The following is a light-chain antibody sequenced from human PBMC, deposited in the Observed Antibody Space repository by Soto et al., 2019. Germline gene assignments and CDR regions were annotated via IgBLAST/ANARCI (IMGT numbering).Light chain of an antibody. V-gene: IGKV1-39*01. CDR1: QGISTY. J-gene: IGKJ1*01. Sequence: DIQMPQSPSSLSESAGDRVTITCRASQGISTYLNWYQQKPGKAPKLLIYAASSLQSGVPSRFSGSASETDFTLTISSLQPEDFATYSCQQSYSTTWTFGQGTKVEIQ. CDR3: QQSYSTTWT. CDR2: AAS.